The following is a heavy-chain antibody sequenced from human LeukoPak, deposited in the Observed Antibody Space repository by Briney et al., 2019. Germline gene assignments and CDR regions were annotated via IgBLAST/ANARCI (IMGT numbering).Heavy chain of an antibody. Sequence: GGSLRLSCAASGFTFDDSVMSWVRQAPGKGLEWVSGINWNGGSTGYADSVKGRFTISRDNAKNSLYLQMNSLRAEDTAVYYCARDSTQYYYDPLTAFDIWGQGTMVTVSS. J-gene: IGHJ3*02. CDR1: GFTFDDSV. CDR3: ARDSTQYYYDPLTAFDI. V-gene: IGHV3-20*04. D-gene: IGHD3-22*01. CDR2: INWNGGST.